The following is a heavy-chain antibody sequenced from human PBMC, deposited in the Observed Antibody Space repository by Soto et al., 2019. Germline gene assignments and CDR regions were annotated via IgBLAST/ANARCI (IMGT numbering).Heavy chain of an antibody. CDR2: IKFDGTEK. CDR3: ARGDQWLVRWVY. Sequence: EVHLVESGGGLVQPGGSLRLSCAGSGFTFSSYWMSWVRQAPGKGLEWVANIKFDGTEKYYVVSVKGRFTISRDNAKNSVYLQMNSLRDEDTAGYYCARGDQWLVRWVYWGQGTLVTVSS. V-gene: IGHV3-7*04. J-gene: IGHJ4*02. D-gene: IGHD6-19*01. CDR1: GFTFSSYW.